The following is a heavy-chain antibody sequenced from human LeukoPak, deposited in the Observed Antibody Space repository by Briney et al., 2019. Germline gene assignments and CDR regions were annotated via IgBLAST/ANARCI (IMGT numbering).Heavy chain of an antibody. CDR2: ISSSSSYI. D-gene: IGHD2-15*01. CDR3: ARGSGDFDS. Sequence: GGSLRLSCAASGFTFSSYSMSWVRQAPGKGLEWVSSISSSSSYIYYADSVKGRFTISRDNAKNSLLLQMNSLRAEDTAVYYCARGSGDFDSWGQGTLVTVSS. J-gene: IGHJ4*02. V-gene: IGHV3-21*01. CDR1: GFTFSSYS.